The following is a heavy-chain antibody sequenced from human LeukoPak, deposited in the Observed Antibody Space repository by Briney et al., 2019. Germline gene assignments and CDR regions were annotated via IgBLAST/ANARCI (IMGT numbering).Heavy chain of an antibody. Sequence: GGSLRLSCAASGFTFSSIAMSWVRQAPDKGLEWVSTISGSGGGTYYADSAKGRFTISRDDSKNTLYLQMNSLRADDTAVYYCAKDLGRYRNNFFDYWGQGNLVTVSS. J-gene: IGHJ4*02. D-gene: IGHD1-26*01. V-gene: IGHV3-23*01. CDR3: AKDLGRYRNNFFDY. CDR2: ISGSGGGT. CDR1: GFTFSSIA.